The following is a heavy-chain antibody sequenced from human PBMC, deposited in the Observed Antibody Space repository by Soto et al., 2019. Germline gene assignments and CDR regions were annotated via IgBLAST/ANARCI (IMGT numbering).Heavy chain of an antibody. CDR3: AKGQSVGALRADAFDI. CDR2: ISGSGGST. CDR1: GLTFSTNP. Sequence: EVQLLESGGGLVQPGGPLRLSCAPSGLTFSTNPMSGVRKHPGKGRDWVYAISGSGGSTYYADPVKGRFTISRDNSKNTLYLQMNSLRAEDTAVYYCAKGQSVGALRADAFDIWGQGTMVTVSS. J-gene: IGHJ3*02. D-gene: IGHD1-26*01. V-gene: IGHV3-23*01.